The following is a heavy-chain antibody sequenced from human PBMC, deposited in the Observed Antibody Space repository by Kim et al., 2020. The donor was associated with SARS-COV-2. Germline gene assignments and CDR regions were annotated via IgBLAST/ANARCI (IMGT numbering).Heavy chain of an antibody. D-gene: IGHD3-10*01. CDR3: TTENYYYGSGSYFTFDY. CDR2: IKSKTDGGTT. J-gene: IGHJ4*02. CDR1: GFTFSNAW. Sequence: GGSLRLSCAASGFTFSNAWMSWVRQAPGKGLEWVGRIKSKTDGGTTDYAAPVKGRFTISRDDSKNTLYLQMNSPKTEDTAVYYCTTENYYYGSGSYFTFDYWGQGTLVTVSS. V-gene: IGHV3-15*01.